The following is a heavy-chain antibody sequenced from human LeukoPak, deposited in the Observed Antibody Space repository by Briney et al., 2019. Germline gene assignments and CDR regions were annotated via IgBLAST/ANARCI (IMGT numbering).Heavy chain of an antibody. V-gene: IGHV3-9*01. Sequence: GGSLRLSCAASGFTFDDYAMHWVRQAPGKGLEWVSGISWNSGSIGYADSVKGRFTISRDNAKNSLYVQMNSLRAEDTALYYCTTWFYDIGSHCWGQGTLVTVSS. J-gene: IGHJ4*02. D-gene: IGHD3-9*01. CDR2: ISWNSGSI. CDR3: TTWFYDIGSHC. CDR1: GFTFDDYA.